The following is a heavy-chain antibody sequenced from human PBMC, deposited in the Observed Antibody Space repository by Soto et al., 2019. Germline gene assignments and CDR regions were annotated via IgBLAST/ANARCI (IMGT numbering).Heavy chain of an antibody. D-gene: IGHD3-10*01. CDR1: GYTFTSYG. Sequence: QVQLVQSGAEVKKPGASVKVSCKASGYTFTSYGISWVRQAPGQGLEWMGWISAYHGNTNYAQKLQGRDTMTPDTSTSTAYMELRSLRSDDTAVYYCARNPLLLWFGEYTGGYFDYWGQGTLVTVSS. V-gene: IGHV1-18*01. CDR2: ISAYHGNT. J-gene: IGHJ4*02. CDR3: ARNPLLLWFGEYTGGYFDY.